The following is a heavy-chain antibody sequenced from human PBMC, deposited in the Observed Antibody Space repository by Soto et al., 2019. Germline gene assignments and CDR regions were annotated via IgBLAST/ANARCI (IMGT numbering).Heavy chain of an antibody. V-gene: IGHV3-66*01. J-gene: IGHJ6*03. CDR3: ARDLISYYGSGSYLDSYYYYYMDV. Sequence: GGSLRLSCAASGFTVSSNYMSWVRQAPGKGLEWVSVIYSGGSTYYADSVKGRFTISRDNSKNTLYLQMNSLRAEDTAVYYCARDLISYYGSGSYLDSYYYYYMDVWGKGTTVTVSS. CDR2: IYSGGST. CDR1: GFTVSSNY. D-gene: IGHD3-10*01.